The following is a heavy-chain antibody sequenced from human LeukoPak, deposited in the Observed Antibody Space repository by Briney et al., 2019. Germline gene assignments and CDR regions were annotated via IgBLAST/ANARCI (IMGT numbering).Heavy chain of an antibody. V-gene: IGHV3-7*04. J-gene: IGHJ4*02. CDR2: IKQDGSEK. CDR3: ARDYYDSGSYGFDY. Sequence: GGSLRLSCAAAGFTFSSFRMTWVRQAPGKGLEWVANIKQDGSEKYYVDSVKGRFTISRDDAKNSLYLQMNSLRAEDTAVYYCARDYYDSGSYGFDYWGQGTLVTVSS. D-gene: IGHD3-10*01. CDR1: GFTFSSFR.